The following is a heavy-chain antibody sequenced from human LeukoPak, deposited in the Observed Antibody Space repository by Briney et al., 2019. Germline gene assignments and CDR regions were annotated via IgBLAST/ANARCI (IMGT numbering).Heavy chain of an antibody. CDR3: ARRQQTGGDNGLHNWFDP. Sequence: SETLSLTCTVSDGSSSSSSWNWIRQPPGKGLEWIGYIYYSGSTKYNPSLESRVTISVDTSKNQISLNLRSVTAADTAIYYCARRQQTGGDNGLHNWFDPWGQGTLVTVSS. V-gene: IGHV4-59*08. D-gene: IGHD2-21*01. J-gene: IGHJ5*02. CDR2: IYYSGST. CDR1: DGSSSSSS.